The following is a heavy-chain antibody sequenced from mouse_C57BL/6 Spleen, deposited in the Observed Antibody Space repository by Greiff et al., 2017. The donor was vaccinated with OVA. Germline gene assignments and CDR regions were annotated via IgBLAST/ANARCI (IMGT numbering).Heavy chain of an antibody. J-gene: IGHJ4*01. CDR1: GFTFSDYY. CDR2: INYDGSST. CDR3: ARGGLDYYAMDY. V-gene: IGHV5-16*01. D-gene: IGHD3-1*01. Sequence: EVKLMESEGGLVQPGSSMKLSCTASGFTFSDYYMAWVRQVPEKGLEWVANINYDGSSTYYLDSLKSRFIISRDNAKNILYLQMSSLKSEDTATYYCARGGLDYYAMDYWGQGTSVTVSS.